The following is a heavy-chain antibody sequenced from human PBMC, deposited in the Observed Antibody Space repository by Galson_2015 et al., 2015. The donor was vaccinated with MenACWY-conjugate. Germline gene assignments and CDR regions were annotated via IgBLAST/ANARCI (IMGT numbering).Heavy chain of an antibody. CDR1: GFIFNTYW. V-gene: IGHV3-74*01. D-gene: IGHD1-26*01. J-gene: IGHJ4*02. CDR2: INPEGSST. Sequence: SLRLSCAASGFIFNTYWMHWVRQAPGKGLVWVSRINPEGSSTTYADSVKDRFTISRDNAKNTLYLQMNSLRPEDTAVFYCAKTRGASFYFDSRGQGTQVTVSS. CDR3: AKTRGASFYFDS.